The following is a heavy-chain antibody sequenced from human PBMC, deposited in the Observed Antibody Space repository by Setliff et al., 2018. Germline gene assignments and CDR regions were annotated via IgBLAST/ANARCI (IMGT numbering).Heavy chain of an antibody. Sequence: SETLSLTCTVSGGSVSNSGFFWGWLRQAPGKGLEWIGNIYDSGSSNYNASLKSRLIITRDTSKNQISLKLTSLTAADTAVYYCGRGFSRIEGWGNWFDPWGQGILVTV. CDR2: IYDSGSS. CDR3: GRGFSRIEGWGNWFDP. V-gene: IGHV4-39*01. CDR1: GGSVSNSGFF. D-gene: IGHD2-15*01. J-gene: IGHJ5*02.